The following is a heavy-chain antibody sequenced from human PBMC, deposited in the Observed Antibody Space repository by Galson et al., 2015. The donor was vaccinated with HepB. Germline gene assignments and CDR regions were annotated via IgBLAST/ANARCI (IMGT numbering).Heavy chain of an antibody. CDR1: GYTFTGHY. CDR3: ARADSSTWYSELDI. CDR2: INPNSGDT. V-gene: IGHV1-2*02. Sequence: SVKVSCKASGYTFTGHYMHWVRQAPGQGLEWMGWINPNSGDTNYAQNFQGRVTMTRDTSTTTAYLELSSLRSDDTAVYFCARADSSTWYSELDIWGQGTMVTVSS. D-gene: IGHD6-13*01. J-gene: IGHJ3*02.